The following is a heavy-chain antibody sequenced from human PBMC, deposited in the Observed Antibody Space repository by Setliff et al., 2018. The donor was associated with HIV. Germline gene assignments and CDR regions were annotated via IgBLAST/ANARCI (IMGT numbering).Heavy chain of an antibody. J-gene: IGHJ4*02. CDR3: ARGSRGARASKIDSSGYYLVY. CDR2: IYYSGST. V-gene: IGHV4-39*07. Sequence: SETLSLTCTVSGGSISSSSYYWGWIRQPPGNGLEWIGSIYYSGSTYYNPSLKSRVTISVDTSKNQFSLKLSSVTAADTAVYYCARGSRGARASKIDSSGYYLVYWGQGTLVTVSS. CDR1: GGSISSSSYY. D-gene: IGHD3-22*01.